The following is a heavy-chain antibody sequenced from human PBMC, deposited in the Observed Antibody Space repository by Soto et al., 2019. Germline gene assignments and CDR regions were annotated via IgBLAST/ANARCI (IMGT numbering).Heavy chain of an antibody. CDR3: ARDPGVAVAGSFDY. D-gene: IGHD6-19*01. J-gene: IGHJ4*02. Sequence: QVQLVQSGAEVKKPGSSVKVSCKASGGTFSSYTISWVRQAPGQGLEWMGRIIPILGIANYAQKFQGRVTITADKSTSTAYMELSSLRSEDTAMYYCARDPGVAVAGSFDYWGQGTLVTVSS. V-gene: IGHV1-69*08. CDR1: GGTFSSYT. CDR2: IIPILGIA.